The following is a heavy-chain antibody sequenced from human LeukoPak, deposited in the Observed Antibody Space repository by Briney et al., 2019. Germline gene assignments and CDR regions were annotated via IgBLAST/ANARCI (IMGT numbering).Heavy chain of an antibody. CDR1: GFTVSSNY. Sequence: GSLRLSCAASGFTVSSNYMTWVRPAPGKGLEWVSVIYSGGGTYYADSVKGRFTISRDNSKNTLYLQMNSLRAEDTAVYYCARDNGRSSGWYYYLEYWGQGTLVTVSS. D-gene: IGHD6-19*01. V-gene: IGHV3-53*01. CDR3: ARDNGRSSGWYYYLEY. J-gene: IGHJ4*02. CDR2: IYSGGGT.